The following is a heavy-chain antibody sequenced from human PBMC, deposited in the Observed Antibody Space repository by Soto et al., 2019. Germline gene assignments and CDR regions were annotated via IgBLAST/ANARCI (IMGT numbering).Heavy chain of an antibody. J-gene: IGHJ3*02. D-gene: IGHD6-6*01. CDR2: ISDSGGLT. Sequence: PGWSLRLSCAASGFAFSSHPMSWVRQAPERGLEWVSGISDSGGLTYNADSVKGRFTISRDNSKNTLYLQMNSLRAEDTALYYCARRAFGSSRSFDIWGQGTMVTVSS. V-gene: IGHV3-23*01. CDR1: GFAFSSHP. CDR3: ARRAFGSSRSFDI.